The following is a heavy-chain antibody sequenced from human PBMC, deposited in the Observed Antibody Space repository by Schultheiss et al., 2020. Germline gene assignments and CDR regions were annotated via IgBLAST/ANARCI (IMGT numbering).Heavy chain of an antibody. Sequence: SGPTLVKPTQTLTLTCTFSGFSLSTSGTRVSWIRQPPGKALEWLAHIDWDDDKFYSTSLKTRLTISKDTSKNQVVLTMTNMDPVDTATYYCAYWSGYKGYDYWGQGNLVTVSS. CDR1: GFSLSTSGTR. CDR2: IDWDDDK. CDR3: AYWSGYKGYDY. D-gene: IGHD3-3*01. V-gene: IGHV2-70*04. J-gene: IGHJ4*02.